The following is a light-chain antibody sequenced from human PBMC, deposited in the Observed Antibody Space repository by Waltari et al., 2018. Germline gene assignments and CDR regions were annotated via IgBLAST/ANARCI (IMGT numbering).Light chain of an antibody. CDR3: QQYLSLPYT. CDR2: AAS. Sequence: DIHMTQSPSSLSASVGDNVTITSQASQAIGKYLNWYQQKPGKAPNLLIHAASNLEGGVPSRFSGRGSGTHFSFTISSLQPGDFATYYCQQYLSLPYTFGQGTILDI. CDR1: QAIGKY. V-gene: IGKV1-33*01. J-gene: IGKJ2*01.